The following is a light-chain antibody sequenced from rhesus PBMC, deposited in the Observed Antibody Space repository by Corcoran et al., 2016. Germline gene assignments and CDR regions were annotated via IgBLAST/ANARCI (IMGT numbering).Light chain of an antibody. CDR3: VQAIAFPYS. CDR2: GGS. Sequence: DIVMTQTPLSLPITPGEPASISCRSSQSLLHSNGNTYLHWYLQKPGPSPQLLIYGGSNSASGVPDRISGRGSGTDFTLEISKVEAEDVGVYYCVQAIAFPYSFGQGTKVEIK. V-gene: IGKV2-72*01. J-gene: IGKJ2*01. CDR1: QSLLHSNGNTY.